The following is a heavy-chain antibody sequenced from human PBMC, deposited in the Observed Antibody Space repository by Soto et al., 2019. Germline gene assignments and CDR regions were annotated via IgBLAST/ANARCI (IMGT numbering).Heavy chain of an antibody. V-gene: IGHV4-59*01. CDR1: GGSISSYY. CDR2: IYYSGST. CDR3: ARTLYSYGPRFDY. J-gene: IGHJ4*02. Sequence: QVQLQESGPGLVKPSETLSLTCTVSGGSISSYYWSWIRQPPGKGLEWIGYIYYSGSTNYNPSLKSRVTISVDTSKNPCSLKLSSVTAADTAVYYCARTLYSYGPRFDYWGQGTLVTVSS. D-gene: IGHD5-18*01.